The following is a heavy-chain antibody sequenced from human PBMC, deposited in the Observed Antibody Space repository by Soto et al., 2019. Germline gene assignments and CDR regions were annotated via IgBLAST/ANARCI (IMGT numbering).Heavy chain of an antibody. V-gene: IGHV3-23*01. CDR3: AKDGGYSYGYSPRYYYGMDV. CDR1: GFTFSSYA. D-gene: IGHD5-18*01. J-gene: IGHJ6*02. Sequence: EVQLLESGGGLVQPGGSLRPSCAASGFTFSSYAMSWVRQAPGKGLEWVSAISGSGGSTYYADSVKGRFTISRDNSKNTLYLQMNSLRAEDTAVYYCAKDGGYSYGYSPRYYYGMDVWGQGTTVTVSS. CDR2: ISGSGGST.